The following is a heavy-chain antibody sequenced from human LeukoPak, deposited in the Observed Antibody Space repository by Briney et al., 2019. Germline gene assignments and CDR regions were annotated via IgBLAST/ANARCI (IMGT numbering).Heavy chain of an antibody. V-gene: IGHV3-48*04. D-gene: IGHD3-3*01. CDR3: AREIFWLGPIDY. Sequence: PGRSLRLSCAASGFTFSSYGMHWVRQAPGKGLEWVSYISSSGSTIYYADSVKGRFTISRDNAKNSLYLQMNSLRAEDTAVYYCAREIFWLGPIDYWGQGTLVTVSS. J-gene: IGHJ4*02. CDR2: ISSSGSTI. CDR1: GFTFSSYG.